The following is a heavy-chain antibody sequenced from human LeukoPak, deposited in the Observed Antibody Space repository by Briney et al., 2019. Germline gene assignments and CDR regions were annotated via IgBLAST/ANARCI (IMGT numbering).Heavy chain of an antibody. CDR2: IYYSGST. CDR3: ARLGIGYMDV. CDR1: GGSISSSSYY. V-gene: IGHV4-39*01. J-gene: IGHJ6*03. Sequence: PSETLSLTCTVSGGSISSSSYYWGWIRQPPGKGLEWIGSIYYSGSTYYNPSLKSRVTISVDTSKNQFSLKLSSVTAADTAVYYCARLGIGYMDVWGKVTTVTVSS. D-gene: IGHD2-21*01.